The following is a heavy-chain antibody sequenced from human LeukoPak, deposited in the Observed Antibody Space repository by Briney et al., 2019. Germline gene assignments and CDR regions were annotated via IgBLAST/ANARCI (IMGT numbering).Heavy chain of an antibody. CDR3: ARGFLVIEFPRPHENWFDP. CDR1: GYTFTGYY. J-gene: IGHJ5*02. D-gene: IGHD3-9*01. CDR2: INTNTGNP. Sequence: GASVKVSCKASGYTFTGYYMHWVRQAPGQGLAWMGWINTNTGNPTYAQGFTGRFVFSLDTSVSTAYLQISSLKAEDTAVYYCARGFLVIEFPRPHENWFDPWGQGTLVTVSS. V-gene: IGHV7-4-1*02.